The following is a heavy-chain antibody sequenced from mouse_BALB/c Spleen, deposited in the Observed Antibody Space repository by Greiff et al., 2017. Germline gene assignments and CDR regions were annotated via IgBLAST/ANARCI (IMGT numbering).Heavy chain of an antibody. D-gene: IGHD1-1*01. CDR1: GFNIKDTY. J-gene: IGHJ1*01. V-gene: IGHV14-3*02. Sequence: EVKVVESGAELVKPGASVKLSCTASGFNIKDTYMHWVKQRPEQGLEWIGRIDPANGNTKYDPKFQGKATITADTSSNTAYLQLSSLTSEDTAVYYCASLYYGSSWGYFDVWGAGTTVTVSS. CDR3: ASLYYGSSWGYFDV. CDR2: IDPANGNT.